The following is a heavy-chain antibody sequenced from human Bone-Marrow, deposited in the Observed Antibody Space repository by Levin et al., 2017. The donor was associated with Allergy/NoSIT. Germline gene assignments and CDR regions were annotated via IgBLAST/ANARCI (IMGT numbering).Heavy chain of an antibody. J-gene: IGHJ6*03. CDR2: ISRDGGTT. V-gene: IGHV3-43*01. CDR3: IKGAIAVAGLYRYYYYMDV. Sequence: LPGGSLRLSCAVSGITFEDYVMHWVRQAPGKGLEWVSLISRDGGTTYYADSVKGRFTISRDNSRNSLYLQMNNLRTGDTALYYCIKGAIAVAGLYRYYYYMDVWGKGTTVTVSS. D-gene: IGHD6-19*01. CDR1: GITFEDYV.